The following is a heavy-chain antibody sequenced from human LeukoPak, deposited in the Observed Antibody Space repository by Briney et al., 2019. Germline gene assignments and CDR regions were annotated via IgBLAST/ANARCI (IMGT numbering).Heavy chain of an antibody. J-gene: IGHJ4*02. Sequence: GGSLRLSCAASGFTFRSYEMHWVRQAPGKGLEWVSYISNSGSTIYYADSVNGRFTISRDNAKSSLYLQMNSLSAEDTAVYYCARKKWLEAIDYWGQGTVVTVSS. V-gene: IGHV3-48*03. D-gene: IGHD6-19*01. CDR2: ISNSGSTI. CDR3: ARKKWLEAIDY. CDR1: GFTFRSYE.